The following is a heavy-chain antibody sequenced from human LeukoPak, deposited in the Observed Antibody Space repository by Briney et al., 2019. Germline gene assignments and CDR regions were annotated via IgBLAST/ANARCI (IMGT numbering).Heavy chain of an antibody. Sequence: RAASVKVSCKASGYTFTSYGISWVRQAPGQGLEWMGWISAYNGNTNYAQKLQGRVTMTTDTSTSTAYMELRSLRSDDTAVYYCARGGGWGYCGGDCYYRWFDPWGQGTLVTVSS. CDR2: ISAYNGNT. V-gene: IGHV1-18*01. D-gene: IGHD2-21*02. CDR1: GYTFTSYG. CDR3: ARGGGWGYCGGDCYYRWFDP. J-gene: IGHJ5*02.